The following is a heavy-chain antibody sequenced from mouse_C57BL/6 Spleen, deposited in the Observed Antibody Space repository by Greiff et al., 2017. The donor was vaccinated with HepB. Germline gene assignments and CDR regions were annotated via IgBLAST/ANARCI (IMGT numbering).Heavy chain of an antibody. D-gene: IGHD3-2*02. CDR2: IYPSDSET. V-gene: IGHV1-61*01. J-gene: IGHJ4*01. CDR1: GYTFTSYW. CDR3: ARGAPQATGYAMDY. Sequence: QVQLQQPGAELVRPGSSVKLSCKASGYTFTSYWMDWVKQRPGQGLEWIGNIYPSDSETHYNQKFKDKATLTVDKSSSTAYMQLSSLTSEDSAVYYCARGAPQATGYAMDYWGQGTSVTVSS.